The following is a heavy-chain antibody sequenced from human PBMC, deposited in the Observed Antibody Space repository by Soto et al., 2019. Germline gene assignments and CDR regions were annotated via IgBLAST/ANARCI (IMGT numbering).Heavy chain of an antibody. CDR2: IYYSGST. CDR3: ARQIAAAGTSYFDY. V-gene: IGHV4-39*01. Sequence: TSETLSLTCTVSGGSISSSSYYWGWIRQPPGKGLEWIGSIYYSGSTYYNPSLKSRVTISVDTSKNQFSLKLSSVTAADTAVYYCARQIAAAGTSYFDYWGQGTLVTVSS. CDR1: GGSISSSSYY. J-gene: IGHJ4*02. D-gene: IGHD6-13*01.